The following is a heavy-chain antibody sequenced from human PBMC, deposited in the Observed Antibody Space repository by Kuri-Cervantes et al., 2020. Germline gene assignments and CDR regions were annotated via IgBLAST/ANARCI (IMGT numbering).Heavy chain of an antibody. CDR3: AREGSYYYGSGSWGYMDV. Sequence: GESLKISCAASGFTFSSYAMHWVRQAPGKGLEWVSYISSSSSTIYYADSVKGRFTISRDNAKNSLYLQMNSLRAEDTAVYYCAREGSYYYGSGSWGYMDVWGKGTTVTVSS. V-gene: IGHV3-48*01. CDR2: ISSSSSTI. J-gene: IGHJ6*03. CDR1: GFTFSSYA. D-gene: IGHD3-10*01.